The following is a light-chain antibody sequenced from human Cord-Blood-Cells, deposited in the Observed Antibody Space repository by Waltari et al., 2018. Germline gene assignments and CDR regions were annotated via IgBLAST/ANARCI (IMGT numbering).Light chain of an antibody. Sequence: NFMLTQPHSVSESPGKTVTISCTRSRGSIATNYGPWYQQRPGSSPTTVIYEDNQRPSGVPDRFSGSIDSSSNSASLTISGLKTEDEADYYCQSYDSSNRVFGGGTKLTVL. J-gene: IGLJ3*02. V-gene: IGLV6-57*01. CDR1: RGSIATNY. CDR3: QSYDSSNRV. CDR2: EDN.